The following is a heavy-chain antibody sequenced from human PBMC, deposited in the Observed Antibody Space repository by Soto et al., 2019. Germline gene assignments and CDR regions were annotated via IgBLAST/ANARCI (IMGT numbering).Heavy chain of an antibody. V-gene: IGHV1-69*06. Sequence: QVQLVQSGAEVKKPGSSVKVSCKASGGTFSSSVISWVRQAPGQGPEWMAVTIPIFGTANYAQKFQGRVTVSADKSTSTAYMELSSLRSDDTAVYYCASQSGSGSYSAWGQGTLVTVSS. D-gene: IGHD3-10*01. CDR1: GGTFSSSV. CDR3: ASQSGSGSYSA. J-gene: IGHJ5*02. CDR2: TIPIFGTA.